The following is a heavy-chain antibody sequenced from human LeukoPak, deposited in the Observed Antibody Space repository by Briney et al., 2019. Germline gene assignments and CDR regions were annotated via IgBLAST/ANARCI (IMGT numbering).Heavy chain of an antibody. CDR2: MRHDGSKK. D-gene: IGHD3-10*01. CDR3: AKGTGSGSFLVDY. V-gene: IGHV3-30*02. CDR1: GFSLSSYA. J-gene: IGHJ4*02. Sequence: GGSLRLSCAASGFSLSSYAMHWGRQAPGKGLEWVAFMRHDGSKKYYADSGRDRFIISRDNSKNTLYLQMNALRTEDTAVYFCAKGTGSGSFLVDYWGQGTLVTVSS.